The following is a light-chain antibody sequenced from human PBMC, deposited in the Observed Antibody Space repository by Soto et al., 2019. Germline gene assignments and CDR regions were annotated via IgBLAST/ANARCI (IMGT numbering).Light chain of an antibody. J-gene: IGKJ4*01. CDR2: DAS. V-gene: IGKV1-5*01. CDR3: QQYDTYPLT. Sequence: DIQMTQSPSTLSASVGDRVIITCRASQNINTWLAWYQQKPGKAPNLLIFDASSLQSGVPSRFSGSGSGTEFTLTISSLQPDDFATYYCQQYDTYPLTFGGGTKVEI. CDR1: QNINTW.